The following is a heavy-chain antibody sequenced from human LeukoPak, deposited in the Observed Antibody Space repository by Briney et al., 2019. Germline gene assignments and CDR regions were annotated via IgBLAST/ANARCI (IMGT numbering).Heavy chain of an antibody. D-gene: IGHD4-17*01. J-gene: IGHJ4*02. Sequence: GGSLRLSCAASGFTFSSYGMHWVRQAPAKGLEWVAFIRYDGSNKYYADSVKGRFTISRDNSKNTLYLQMNSLRAEDTAVYYCAKDLFSLGPSYLTTGTLDYWGQGTLVTVSS. CDR2: IRYDGSNK. CDR3: AKDLFSLGPSYLTTGTLDY. V-gene: IGHV3-30*02. CDR1: GFTFSSYG.